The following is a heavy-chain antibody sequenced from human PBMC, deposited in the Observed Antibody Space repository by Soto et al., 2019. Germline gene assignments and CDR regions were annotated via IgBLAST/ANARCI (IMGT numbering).Heavy chain of an antibody. CDR1: GFTFSSYA. Sequence: GGSLRLSCSASGFTFSSYAMHWVRQAPGKGLEYVSAISSNGGSTYYADSVKGRFTISRDNSKNTLYLQMSSLRAEDTAVYYCVKFLGVGLWFGELPRKSDAFDIWGQGTMVTVSS. CDR2: ISSNGGST. D-gene: IGHD3-10*01. CDR3: VKFLGVGLWFGELPRKSDAFDI. V-gene: IGHV3-64D*08. J-gene: IGHJ3*02.